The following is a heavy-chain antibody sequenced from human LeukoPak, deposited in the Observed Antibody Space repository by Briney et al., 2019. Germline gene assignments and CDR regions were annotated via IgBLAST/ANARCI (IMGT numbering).Heavy chain of an antibody. CDR2: ISYDGSNK. Sequence: GGSLRLSCAASGFTFSSYAMHWVRQAPGKGLEWVAVISYDGSNKYYADSVKGRFTISRDNSKNTLYLQMNSLRAEDTAVYYCARDPHAEQIYDFWSGRFDYWGQGTLVTVSS. J-gene: IGHJ4*02. V-gene: IGHV3-30-3*01. CDR1: GFTFSSYA. CDR3: ARDPHAEQIYDFWSGRFDY. D-gene: IGHD3-3*01.